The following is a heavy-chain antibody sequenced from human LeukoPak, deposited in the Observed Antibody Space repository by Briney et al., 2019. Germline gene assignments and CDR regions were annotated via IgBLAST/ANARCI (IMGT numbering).Heavy chain of an antibody. D-gene: IGHD3-9*01. J-gene: IGHJ4*02. V-gene: IGHV3-23*01. CDR1: GFIFNNYA. Sequence: GRSLRLSCAGSGFIFNNYAMSWVRQAPGKGLEWVSAISGSGGSTYYADSVKGRFTISRDNSKNTLYLQMNSLRAEDTAVYYCAKVRGYTYYDILTGYYFFDYWGQGTLVTVSS. CDR3: AKVRGYTYYDILTGYYFFDY. CDR2: ISGSGGST.